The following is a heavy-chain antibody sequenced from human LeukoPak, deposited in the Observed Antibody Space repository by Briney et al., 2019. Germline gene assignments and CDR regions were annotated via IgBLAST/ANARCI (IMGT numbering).Heavy chain of an antibody. Sequence: KPSQTLSLTCTVSGGSISSGDYYWSWIRQPPGKGLEWIGYIYYSGSTYYNPSLKSRVTISVDTSKNQFSLKLSSVTAADTAGYYCARVGYCSSTSCRYFDYWGQGTLVTVSS. CDR1: GGSISSGDYY. CDR2: IYYSGST. D-gene: IGHD2-2*01. CDR3: ARVGYCSSTSCRYFDY. V-gene: IGHV4-30-4*08. J-gene: IGHJ4*02.